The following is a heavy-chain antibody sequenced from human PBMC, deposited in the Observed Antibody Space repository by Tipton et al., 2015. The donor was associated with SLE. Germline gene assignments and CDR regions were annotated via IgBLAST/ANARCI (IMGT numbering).Heavy chain of an antibody. CDR2: IYYSGSS. J-gene: IGHJ5*02. CDR1: GGSISSATYY. CDR3: ARVLRSFDP. Sequence: TLSLTCTVSGGSISSATYYWSWIRQHPGKGLEWIGNIYYSGSSYYNASLKSRVTMSIDTSQNHFSLKLNSVTAADTAVYYCARVLRSFDPWGQGTLVPVSS. D-gene: IGHD3-16*02. V-gene: IGHV4-31*03.